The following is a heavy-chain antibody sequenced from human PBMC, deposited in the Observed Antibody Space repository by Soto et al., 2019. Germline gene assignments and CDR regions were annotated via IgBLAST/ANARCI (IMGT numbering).Heavy chain of an antibody. J-gene: IGHJ4*02. V-gene: IGHV1-3*01. D-gene: IGHD3-10*01. CDR3: ARGSYDILYS. CDR1: GYTFTSYA. CDR2: INAGNGNT. Sequence: QVQLVQSGAEVKKPGASVKVSCKASGYTFTSYAMHWVRQAPGQRLEWMGWINAGNGNTKYSQKFQGRVTITRDTSASTADMELSSLRSEDTAVYYCARGSYDILYSWGQGTLVTVSS.